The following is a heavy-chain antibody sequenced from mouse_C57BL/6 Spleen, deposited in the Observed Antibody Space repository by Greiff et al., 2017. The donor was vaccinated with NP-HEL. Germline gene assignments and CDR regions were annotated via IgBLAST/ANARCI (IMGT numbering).Heavy chain of an antibody. CDR1: GYTFTSYW. J-gene: IGHJ2*01. V-gene: IGHV1-50*01. Sequence: QVQLKQPGAELVKPGASVKLSCKASGYTFTSYWMQWVKQRPGQGLEWIGEIDPSDSYTNYNQKFKGKATLTVDTSSSTAYMQLSSLTSEDSAVYYCARHYDYDGRGFDYWGQGTTLTVSS. D-gene: IGHD2-4*01. CDR3: ARHYDYDGRGFDY. CDR2: IDPSDSYT.